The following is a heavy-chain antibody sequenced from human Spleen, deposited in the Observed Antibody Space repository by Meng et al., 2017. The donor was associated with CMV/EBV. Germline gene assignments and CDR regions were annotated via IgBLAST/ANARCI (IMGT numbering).Heavy chain of an antibody. CDR3: ARVDRSTVVENYDF. CDR2: INPNSGGT. CDR1: GYTFTDYY. D-gene: IGHD4-23*01. V-gene: IGHV1-2*02. J-gene: IGHJ4*02. Sequence: ASVKVSCKASGYTFTDYYLHWVRQAPGRGLEWMGWINPNSGGTNYAQRFQGRVTLTRDTSISTAYMELSSLRSDDTAVYYCARVDRSTVVENYDFWGQGTLVTVSS.